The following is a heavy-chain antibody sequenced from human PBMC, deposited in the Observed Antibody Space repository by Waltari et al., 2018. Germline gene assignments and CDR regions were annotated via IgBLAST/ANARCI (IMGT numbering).Heavy chain of an antibody. CDR2: IIPIFGTA. J-gene: IGHJ6*02. CDR3: ARANCSGGSCYPYYYYGMDV. V-gene: IGHV1-69*01. D-gene: IGHD2-15*01. CDR1: GGTFSSYA. Sequence: QVQLVQSGAEVKKPGSSVKVSCKASGGTFSSYAISWVRQAPGQGLGWMGGIIPIFGTANYAQKFQGRVTITADESTSTAYMELSSLRSEDTAVYYCARANCSGGSCYPYYYYGMDVWGQGTTVTVSS.